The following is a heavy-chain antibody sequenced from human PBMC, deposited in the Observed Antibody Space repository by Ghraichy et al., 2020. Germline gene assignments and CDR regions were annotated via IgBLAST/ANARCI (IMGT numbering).Heavy chain of an antibody. J-gene: IGHJ5*02. D-gene: IGHD3-10*01. CDR2: ISSRTGTT. CDR1: GFTFSDYS. V-gene: IGHV3-48*02. CDR3: ARDVGVGWYDP. Sequence: LSLTCAASGFTFSDYSMSWVRQAPGKGLEFVAYISSRTGTTYYADSVKGRFIISRDNAKNSLSLQMNSLRDEDTGLYYCARDVGVGWYDPWGQGTLVTVSS.